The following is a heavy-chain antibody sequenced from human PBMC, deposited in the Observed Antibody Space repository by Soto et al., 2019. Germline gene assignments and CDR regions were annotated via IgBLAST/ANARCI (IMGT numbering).Heavy chain of an antibody. J-gene: IGHJ6*02. CDR3: AVNLGDTAMVIFYCGMDV. D-gene: IGHD5-18*01. CDR1: GGTFSSYA. CDR2: IIPIFGTA. Sequence: SVKVSCKSSGGTFSSYAISWVRQAPGQGLEWMGGIIPIFGTANYAQKFQGRVTITADESTSTAYMELSSLRSEDTAVYYCAVNLGDTAMVIFYCGMDVWGQGTTVTVSS. V-gene: IGHV1-69*13.